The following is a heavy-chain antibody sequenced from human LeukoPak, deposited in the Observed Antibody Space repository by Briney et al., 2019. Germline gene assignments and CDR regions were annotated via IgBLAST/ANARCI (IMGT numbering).Heavy chain of an antibody. CDR3: ARATTYDILTGYFDY. J-gene: IGHJ4*02. CDR2: INSDGSST. D-gene: IGHD3-9*01. CDR1: GFTFSSYW. V-gene: IGHV3-74*01. Sequence: GGSLRLSCAASGFTFSSYWMNWVRQGPGKGLVWVSHINSDGSSTSYADSVKGRFTISRDNGKNTLYLQMNSLRAEDTAVYYCARATTYDILTGYFDYWGQGTLVTVSS.